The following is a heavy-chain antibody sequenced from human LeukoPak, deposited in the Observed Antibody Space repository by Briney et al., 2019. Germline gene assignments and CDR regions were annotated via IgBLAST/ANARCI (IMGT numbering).Heavy chain of an antibody. CDR1: GFTFDDYA. CDR3: AKQGRDWLRDYYYYMDV. V-gene: IGHV3-23*01. D-gene: IGHD3-9*01. CDR2: ISGRGGGT. J-gene: IGHJ6*03. Sequence: GGSLRLSCAASGFTFDDYAMHWVRQAPGKGLEWVSTISGRGGGTYYADSVKGRFTISRDNSKNTLYLQMNSLRAEDTAVYYCAKQGRDWLRDYYYYMDVWGKGTTVIISS.